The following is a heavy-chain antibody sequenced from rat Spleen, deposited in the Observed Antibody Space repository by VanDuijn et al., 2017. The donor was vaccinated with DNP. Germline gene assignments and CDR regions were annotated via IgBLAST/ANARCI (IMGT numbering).Heavy chain of an antibody. V-gene: IGHV4-2*01. CDR3: AKGPNYGGWSDYFDY. CDR1: GFNFNDHW. CDR2: INKDSSTI. D-gene: IGHD1-11*01. J-gene: IGHJ2*01. Sequence: EVKLVESGGGLVQPGRSLKLSCAASGFNFNDHWMGWVRQAPGKGLERIGEINKDSSTINSSPSLKDKFSISRDNVQNTLYLQMSKVGSEDTAIYYCAKGPNYGGWSDYFDYWGQGVMVTVSS.